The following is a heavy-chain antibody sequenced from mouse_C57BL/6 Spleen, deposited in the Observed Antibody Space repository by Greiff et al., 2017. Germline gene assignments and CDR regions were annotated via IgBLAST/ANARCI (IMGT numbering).Heavy chain of an antibody. J-gene: IGHJ2*01. CDR1: GYAFSSSW. Sequence: QVQLQQSGPELVKPGASVKISCTASGYAFSSSWMNWVKQRPGKGLEWIGRIYPGDGDTNYNGKFKGKATLTAAKSSSTAYMQLSSLTSEGSAVYLCARKDYWGKGTTLTVSS. CDR2: IYPGDGDT. CDR3: ARKDY. V-gene: IGHV1-82*01.